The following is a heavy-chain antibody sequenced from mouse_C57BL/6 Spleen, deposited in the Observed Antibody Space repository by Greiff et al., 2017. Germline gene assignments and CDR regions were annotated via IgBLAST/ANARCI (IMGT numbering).Heavy chain of an antibody. V-gene: IGHV1-39*01. Sequence: EVKLMESGPELVKPGASVKISCKASGYSFTDYNMNWGKQSNGKSLEWIGVIKPNYGTTSYNQKFKGKATLTVDQSSSTAYMQLNSLTSEDSAVYYCATKDSIYAMDYWGQGTSVTVSS. J-gene: IGHJ4*01. CDR3: ATKDSIYAMDY. CDR1: GYSFTDYN. D-gene: IGHD3-2*01. CDR2: IKPNYGTT.